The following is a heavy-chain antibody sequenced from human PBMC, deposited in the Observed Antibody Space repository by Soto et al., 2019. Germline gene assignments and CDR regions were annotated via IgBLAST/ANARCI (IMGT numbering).Heavy chain of an antibody. D-gene: IGHD5-12*01. CDR3: ASSGSGDSGYAFGVYFFDY. V-gene: IGHV4-39*01. J-gene: IGHJ4*02. CDR1: GGSISSSSYY. Sequence: SETLSLTCTVSGGSISSSSYYWGWIRQPPGKGLEWIGSIYYSGSTYYNPSLKSRVTISVDTSKNQFSLKLSSVTAADTAVYYCASSGSGDSGYAFGVYFFDYWGQGTLVTVSS. CDR2: IYYSGST.